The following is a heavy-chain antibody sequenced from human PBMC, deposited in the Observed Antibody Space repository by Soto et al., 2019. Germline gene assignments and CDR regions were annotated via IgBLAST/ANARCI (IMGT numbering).Heavy chain of an antibody. J-gene: IGHJ6*02. CDR2: INPNSGGT. Sequence: ASVKVSCKASGYTFTGYYMHWVRQAPGQGLEWMGWINPNSGGTNYAQKFQGRVTMTRDTSISTAYMELSRLRSDDTAVYYCARSEYQPLSYYYYGMDVWGQGTTVTVSS. D-gene: IGHD2-2*01. CDR1: GYTFTGYY. V-gene: IGHV1-2*02. CDR3: ARSEYQPLSYYYYGMDV.